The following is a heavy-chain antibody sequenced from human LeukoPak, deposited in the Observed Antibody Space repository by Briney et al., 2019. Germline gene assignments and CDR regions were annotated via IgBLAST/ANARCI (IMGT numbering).Heavy chain of an antibody. CDR2: ISSSSSYI. CDR1: GFTFSSYT. Sequence: GGSLRLSCAASGFTFSSYTMNWVRQAPGKGLEWVSLISSSSSYIYYADSVKGRFTISRDNAKNSLHLQMNSLRAEDTAVYYCARGRSGSYGFFDYWSLGNLVTVSS. D-gene: IGHD3-10*01. J-gene: IGHJ4*02. CDR3: ARGRSGSYGFFDY. V-gene: IGHV3-21*01.